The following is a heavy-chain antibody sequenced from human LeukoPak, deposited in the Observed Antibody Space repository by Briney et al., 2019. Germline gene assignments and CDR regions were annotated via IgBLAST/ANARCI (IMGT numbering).Heavy chain of an antibody. J-gene: IGHJ4*02. Sequence: KPSETLSLTCAVYGGSFSGYYWSWIRQPPGKGLEWIGEINHSGSTNYNPSLKSRVTISVDTSKNQFSLELSSVTAADTAVYYCARGRPYYYDSSFSYYFDYWGQGTLVTVSS. D-gene: IGHD3-22*01. CDR1: GGSFSGYY. CDR2: INHSGST. V-gene: IGHV4-34*01. CDR3: ARGRPYYYDSSFSYYFDY.